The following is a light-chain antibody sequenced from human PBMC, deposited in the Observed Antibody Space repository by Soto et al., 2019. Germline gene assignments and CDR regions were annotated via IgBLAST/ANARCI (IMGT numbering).Light chain of an antibody. Sequence: EIVLTQSPGTLSLSPGERATLSCRASQSVSSTYLAWYQQNPGQAPRLLIYGASSRATGIPDRFSGSGSGTDFSLTIRRLEPEDFAVYFCQKYGSTSYTFGQGTKLEIK. CDR3: QKYGSTSYT. CDR1: QSVSSTY. J-gene: IGKJ2*01. CDR2: GAS. V-gene: IGKV3-20*01.